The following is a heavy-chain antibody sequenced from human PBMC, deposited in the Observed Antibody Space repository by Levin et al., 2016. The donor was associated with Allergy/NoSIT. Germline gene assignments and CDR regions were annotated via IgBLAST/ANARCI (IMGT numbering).Heavy chain of an antibody. V-gene: IGHV3-48*02. D-gene: IGHD1-26*01. Sequence: GESLKISCAASGFSFSSYDMNWVRQAPGRGLEWISYISSASTIYYADSVKGRFTISRDNAKNALFLQMNSLRDEDTAIYYCVRDPYSGRFPDAFDVWGQGTMVTVSS. J-gene: IGHJ3*01. CDR3: VRDPYSGRFPDAFDV. CDR1: GFSFSSYD. CDR2: ISSASTI.